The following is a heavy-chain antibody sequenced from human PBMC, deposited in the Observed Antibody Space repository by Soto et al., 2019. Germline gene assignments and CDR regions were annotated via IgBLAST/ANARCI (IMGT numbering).Heavy chain of an antibody. D-gene: IGHD1-1*01. CDR1: GYTFTSYG. CDR2: ISAYNGNT. Sequence: ASVKVSCKASGYTFTSYGISWVRQAPGQGLEWMGWISAYNGNTNYAQKLQGRVTMTTDTSTSTAYMELRSLRSDDTAVYYCARDNPTPYYYYMDVWGKGTTVTVSS. J-gene: IGHJ6*03. V-gene: IGHV1-18*01. CDR3: ARDNPTPYYYYMDV.